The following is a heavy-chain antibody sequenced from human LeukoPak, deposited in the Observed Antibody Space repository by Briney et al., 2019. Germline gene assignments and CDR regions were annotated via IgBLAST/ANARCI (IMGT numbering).Heavy chain of an antibody. CDR1: GFTFRSYE. Sequence: GGSLRLSCEDSGFTFRSYEMNWVRQAPGKGLEWVSYVSGSTSTIYYADSVKGRFAISRDNAKNSLYLQMNSLRAEDTAVYYCATTDDYGAYWGQGTLVTVSS. V-gene: IGHV3-48*01. CDR3: ATTDDYGAY. CDR2: VSGSTSTI. J-gene: IGHJ4*02. D-gene: IGHD4-17*01.